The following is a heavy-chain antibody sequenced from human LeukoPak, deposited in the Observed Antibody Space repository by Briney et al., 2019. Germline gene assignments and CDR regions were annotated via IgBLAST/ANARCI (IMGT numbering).Heavy chain of an antibody. D-gene: IGHD6-6*01. CDR1: GGSISSYY. Sequence: SETLSLTCIVSGGSISSYYWSWIRQPPGKGLEWIGYIYYSGSTNYNPSLKSRVTISVDTSKNQFSLKLSSVTAADAAVYYCARAAPRIAARLGWFDPWGQGTLVTVSS. CDR2: IYYSGST. V-gene: IGHV4-59*01. J-gene: IGHJ5*02. CDR3: ARAAPRIAARLGWFDP.